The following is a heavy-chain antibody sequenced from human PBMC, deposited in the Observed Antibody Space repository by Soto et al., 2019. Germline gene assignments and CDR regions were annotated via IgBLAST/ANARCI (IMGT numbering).Heavy chain of an antibody. V-gene: IGHV5-10-1*03. CDR3: ARLSGYCRGGSCYSHAFDI. CDR1: GYSFTSYW. J-gene: IGHJ3*02. D-gene: IGHD2-15*01. Sequence: EVQLVQSGAEVKKPGESLRISCKGSGYSFTSYWISWVRQMPGKGLEWMGRIDPSDSYTNYSPSFQGHVTISADKSISTADLPWISLKVSDTAMYYCARLSGYCRGGSCYSHAFDIWGPGTMVTVSS. CDR2: IDPSDSYT.